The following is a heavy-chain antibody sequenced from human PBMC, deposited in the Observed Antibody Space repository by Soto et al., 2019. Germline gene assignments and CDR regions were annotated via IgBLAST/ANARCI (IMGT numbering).Heavy chain of an antibody. D-gene: IGHD3-9*01. J-gene: IGHJ4*02. CDR3: ARTYYDILTGYYNFDY. CDR2: IYYSGST. CDR1: GGSISSYY. V-gene: IGHV4-59*01. Sequence: SETLSLTCTVSGGSISSYYWSWIRQPPGKGLEWIGYIYYSGSTNYNPSLKSGVTISVDTSKNQFSLKLSSVTAADTAVYYCARTYYDILTGYYNFDYWGQGTLVTVSS.